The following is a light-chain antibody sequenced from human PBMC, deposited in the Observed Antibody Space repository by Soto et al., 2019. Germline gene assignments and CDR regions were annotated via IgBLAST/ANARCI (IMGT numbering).Light chain of an antibody. J-gene: IGLJ2*01. V-gene: IGLV2-8*01. CDR3: SSYTTNNTVV. Sequence: QSALTQPPSASGSPGQSVTISCTGTSSDVGGYNYVSWYQQHPGKAPKLIIYEVRERPSGVPDRFSGSKSGNTASLTISDLQGEDEADYYCSSYTTNNTVVFGGGTKVTVL. CDR1: SSDVGGYNY. CDR2: EVR.